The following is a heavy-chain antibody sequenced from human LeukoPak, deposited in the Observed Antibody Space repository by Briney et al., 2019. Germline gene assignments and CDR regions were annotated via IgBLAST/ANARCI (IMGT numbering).Heavy chain of an antibody. CDR2: INPSGGST. CDR3: ARSIAAAGRAGGFDY. J-gene: IGHJ4*02. Sequence: ASVKVSCKASGYTFTGYYMHWVRQAPGQGLEWMGIINPSGGSTSYAQKFQGRVTMTRDMSTSTAYMELSRLRSDDTAVYYCARSIAAAGRAGGFDYWGQGTLVTVSS. D-gene: IGHD6-13*01. CDR1: GYTFTGYY. V-gene: IGHV1-46*01.